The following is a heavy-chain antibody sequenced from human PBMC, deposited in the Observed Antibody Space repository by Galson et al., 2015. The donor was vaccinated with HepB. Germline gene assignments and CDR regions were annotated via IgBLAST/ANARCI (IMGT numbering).Heavy chain of an antibody. CDR3: AISFGVVVSGSWIDP. J-gene: IGHJ5*02. D-gene: IGHD3-3*01. CDR1: GGSINSINHY. CDR2: ISYTGST. Sequence: SETLSLTCTVSGGSINSINHYWGWIRQPPGKGLEWIGTISYTGSTYYNPSLKSRVTISVDTSKNQLSLDLKSVTAADTAVYYCAISFGVVVSGSWIDPWGQGTLVTVSS. V-gene: IGHV4-39*07.